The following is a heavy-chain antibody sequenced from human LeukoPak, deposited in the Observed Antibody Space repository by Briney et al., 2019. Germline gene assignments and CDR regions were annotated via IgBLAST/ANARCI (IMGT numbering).Heavy chain of an antibody. Sequence: SQTLSLTCAISGDSVSSNSAAWNWIRQSPSGGLEWLGRTYYRSKWYNDYAVSVKSRITINPDTSKNQFSLQLNSVTPEDTAVYYCARGAAAGTWWLDPWGQGTLVTVSS. CDR1: GDSVSSNSAA. J-gene: IGHJ5*02. V-gene: IGHV6-1*01. CDR3: ARGAAAGTWWLDP. CDR2: TYYRSKWYN. D-gene: IGHD6-13*01.